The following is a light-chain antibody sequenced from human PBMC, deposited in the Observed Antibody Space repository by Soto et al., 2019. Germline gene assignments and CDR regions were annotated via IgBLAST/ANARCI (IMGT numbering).Light chain of an antibody. CDR3: GTWDSSLSAVI. CDR1: SSNIGNNY. J-gene: IGLJ2*01. CDR2: DNN. V-gene: IGLV1-51*01. Sequence: QSVLTQSPSVSAAPGQKVTISCSGSSSNIGNNYVSWYQQLPKTAPKLLIYDNNKRPSGIPDRFSGSKSGTSATLGITGLQTGDEADYYCGTWDSSLSAVIFGGGTKLTVL.